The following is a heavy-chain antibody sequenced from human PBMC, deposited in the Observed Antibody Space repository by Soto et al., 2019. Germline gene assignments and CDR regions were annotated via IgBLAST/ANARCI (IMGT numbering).Heavy chain of an antibody. CDR3: TTDYGWFRRDAFDI. Sequence: EVQLVESGGGLVKPGGSLRLSCAASGFTFSNAWMSWVRQAPGKGLEWVGRIKSKTDGGTTDYAAPVKGRFTISRDDSKNTLYLQMNSLNTEDTAVYYCTTDYGWFRRDAFDIWGQGTMVTVSS. J-gene: IGHJ3*02. CDR1: GFTFSNAW. V-gene: IGHV3-15*01. D-gene: IGHD2-8*02. CDR2: IKSKTDGGTT.